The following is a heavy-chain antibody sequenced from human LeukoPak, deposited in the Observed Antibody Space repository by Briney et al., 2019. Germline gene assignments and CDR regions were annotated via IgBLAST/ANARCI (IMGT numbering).Heavy chain of an antibody. CDR1: GGTFSSYA. D-gene: IGHD6-19*01. CDR2: IIPILGIA. CDR3: ARERTAGAVAGMDYYYYGMDV. J-gene: IGHJ6*02. Sequence: EASVKVSCKASGGTFSSYAISWVRQAPGQGLEWMGRIIPILGIANYAQKFQGRVTITADKSTSTAYMELSSLRSEDTAVYYCARERTAGAVAGMDYYYYGMDVWGQGTTVTVSS. V-gene: IGHV1-69*04.